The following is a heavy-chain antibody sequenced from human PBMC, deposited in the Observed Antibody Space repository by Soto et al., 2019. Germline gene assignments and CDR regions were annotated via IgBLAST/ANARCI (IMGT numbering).Heavy chain of an antibody. J-gene: IGHJ6*03. Sequence: GGSLRLSCAASGFTFSNAWMNWVRQAPGKGLEWVSGISSNRVSIYYANSVQGRFTISRDNSKNTVYLQMGSLRPEDMAVYYCARRARPDFYYMDVWGKGTTVTVSS. CDR3: ARRARPDFYYMDV. CDR2: ISSNRVSI. D-gene: IGHD6-6*01. V-gene: IGHV3-64*01. CDR1: GFTFSNAW.